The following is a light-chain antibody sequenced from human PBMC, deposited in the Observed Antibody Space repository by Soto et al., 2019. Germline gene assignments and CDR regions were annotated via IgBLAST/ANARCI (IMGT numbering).Light chain of an antibody. CDR1: QTISSAY. V-gene: IGKV3-20*01. CDR2: GAT. Sequence: EIVLTQSPGTLSFSPGERATLSCRASQTISSAYLAWYQQKPGQAPRLLIFGATSRATGIPDRFSGSGSGTDFTLTISRLEPEDFVVYYCQHYGRSPPYTFGQGTKLDFK. J-gene: IGKJ2*01. CDR3: QHYGRSPPYT.